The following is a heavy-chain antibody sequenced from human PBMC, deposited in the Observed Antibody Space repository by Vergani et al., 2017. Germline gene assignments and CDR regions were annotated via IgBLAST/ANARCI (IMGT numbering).Heavy chain of an antibody. D-gene: IGHD2-15*01. CDR2: MNPNSGNT. CDR3: ARADCSGGSCYSPNNWFDP. J-gene: IGHJ5*02. Sequence: QVQLVQSGAEVKKPGASVKVFCKASGYTFTSYDINWVRQATGQGLEWMGWMNPNSGNTGYAQKFQGRVTMTRNTSISTAYMELSSLRSEDTAVYYCARADCSGGSCYSPNNWFDPWGQGTLVTVSS. V-gene: IGHV1-8*01. CDR1: GYTFTSYD.